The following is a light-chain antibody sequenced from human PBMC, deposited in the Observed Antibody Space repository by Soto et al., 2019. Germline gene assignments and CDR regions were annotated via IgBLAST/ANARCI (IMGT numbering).Light chain of an antibody. CDR2: GAS. CDR1: QSVSRSY. J-gene: IGKJ1*01. V-gene: IGKV3-20*01. Sequence: EIVLTQSPGTLSLSPGDRATLSCRASQSVSRSYLAWYQQKPGQAPRLLIYGASSRATGIPDRFSGSGSGTDFTLTISRLEPEEFAVYYCQQYGSSPRTFGQGTKVDIK. CDR3: QQYGSSPRT.